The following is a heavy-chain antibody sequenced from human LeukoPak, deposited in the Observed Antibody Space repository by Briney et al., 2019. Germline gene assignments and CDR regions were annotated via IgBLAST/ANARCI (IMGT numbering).Heavy chain of an antibody. V-gene: IGHV3-74*01. Sequence: PGGSLRLSCAASGFTFSSSWMHWVRQAPGQGLVWVSRITRDGSSTTYADSVKGRFTTSRDNAKNTLYLQMDSLRADDTAVYYCARDPGYELCIPFWGGMDVWGNGTTVTVSS. CDR2: ITRDGSST. D-gene: IGHD3-16*01. J-gene: IGHJ6*04. CDR3: ARDPGYELCIPFWGGMDV. CDR1: GFTFSSSW.